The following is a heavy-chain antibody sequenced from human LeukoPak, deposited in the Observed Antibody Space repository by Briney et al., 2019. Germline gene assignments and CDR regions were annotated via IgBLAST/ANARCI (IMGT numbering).Heavy chain of an antibody. CDR2: IYYSGST. CDR3: ARPRRHYYGSRGDDWFDP. V-gene: IGHV4-39*01. J-gene: IGHJ5*02. CDR1: GGSISSSSYY. Sequence: SETLSLTCTVSGGSISSSSYYWGWIRPPPGKGLEWIGSIYYSGSTYYNPSLKGRVTISVDTSKNQFSLKLSSVTAADTAVYYCARPRRHYYGSRGDDWFDPWGQGTLVTVSS. D-gene: IGHD3-10*01.